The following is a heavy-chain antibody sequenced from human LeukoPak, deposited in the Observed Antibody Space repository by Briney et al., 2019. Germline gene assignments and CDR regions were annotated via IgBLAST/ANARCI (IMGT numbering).Heavy chain of an antibody. J-gene: IGHJ4*02. Sequence: SVKVSCKASGGTFSSYAISWVRQAPGQGLEWMGRIIPILGIANYAQKFQGRVTITADKSTSTAYMELSSLRSEDTAVYYCAKDLRHYYDSSGYYYSRPYYFDYWGQGTLVTVSS. CDR2: IIPILGIA. CDR3: AKDLRHYYDSSGYYYSRPYYFDY. CDR1: GGTFSSYA. V-gene: IGHV1-69*04. D-gene: IGHD3-22*01.